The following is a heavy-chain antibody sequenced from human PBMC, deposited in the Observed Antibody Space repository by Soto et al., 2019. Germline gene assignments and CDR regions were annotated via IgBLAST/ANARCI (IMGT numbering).Heavy chain of an antibody. CDR3: ARVSSYGSGSYGYFFDY. Sequence: WETLSLTCTVSGGSISSSSYYCSWIRQPPGKGLERIGYIYYSGSTNYNPSLKSRVTISVDTSKNQFSLKLSSVTAADTAVYYCARVSSYGSGSYGYFFDYWGQGTLVTVSS. D-gene: IGHD3-10*01. V-gene: IGHV4-61*01. CDR1: GGSISSSSYY. J-gene: IGHJ4*02. CDR2: IYYSGST.